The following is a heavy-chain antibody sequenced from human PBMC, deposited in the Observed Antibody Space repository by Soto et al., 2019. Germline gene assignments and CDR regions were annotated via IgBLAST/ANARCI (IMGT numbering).Heavy chain of an antibody. CDR3: VRDVKRDSCSGGSCYRSETFDP. V-gene: IGHV4-59*01. CDR1: GDTIRSDY. CDR2: ISYTGST. J-gene: IGHJ5*02. D-gene: IGHD2-15*01. Sequence: SETLSLTCSVSGDTIRSDYWNWIRQPPGKRLEWIGYISYTGSTNYNPSLRSRVTMSLDTSKNQFSLNLISVTAADTAVYYCVRDVKRDSCSGGSCYRSETFDPWGQGILVTVSS.